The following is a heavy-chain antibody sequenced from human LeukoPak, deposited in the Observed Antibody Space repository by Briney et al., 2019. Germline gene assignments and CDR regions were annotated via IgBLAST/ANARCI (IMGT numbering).Heavy chain of an antibody. CDR3: AKDFIRGSIGYFDY. Sequence: GGSLRLSCAPSGLPFSSYATKWVRQATEGGLGWVSCISGSGFRTYFADSVKGRFTISRDNSKNTLYLQMNSLRAEDTAVYYCAKDFIRGSIGYFDYWGQGTLVTVSS. CDR1: GLPFSSYA. J-gene: IGHJ4*02. V-gene: IGHV3-23*01. D-gene: IGHD3-10*01. CDR2: ISGSGFRT.